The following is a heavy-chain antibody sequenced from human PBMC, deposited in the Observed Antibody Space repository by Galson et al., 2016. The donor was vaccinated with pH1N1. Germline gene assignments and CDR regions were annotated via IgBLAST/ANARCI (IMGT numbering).Heavy chain of an antibody. V-gene: IGHV3-30*02. CDR2: IRFDENNN. Sequence: SLRLSCAASGFNFSTYGMHWVRQAPGKGLEWVAFIRFDENNNYYADSVKGRFTISRDSSKNMLYLQKNSLRAEDTAVYNCAKDRVANSGDYWDYWGQGTLVTVSS. D-gene: IGHD4-17*01. CDR1: GFNFSTYG. J-gene: IGHJ4*02. CDR3: AKDRVANSGDYWDY.